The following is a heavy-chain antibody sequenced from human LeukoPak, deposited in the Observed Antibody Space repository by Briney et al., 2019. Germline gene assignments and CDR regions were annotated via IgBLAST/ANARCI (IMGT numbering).Heavy chain of an antibody. J-gene: IGHJ4*02. CDR2: IYYSGST. Sequence: SETLSLTSTVSGGSISSGDYYWSWIRQPPGKGLEWIGSIYYSGSTYYNPSLKSRVTIYVDTSKNQFSLKLSSVTAADTAVYYCARHWYSGSSHFDYWGQGTLVTVSS. D-gene: IGHD1-26*01. V-gene: IGHV4-39*01. CDR1: GGSISSGDYY. CDR3: ARHWYSGSSHFDY.